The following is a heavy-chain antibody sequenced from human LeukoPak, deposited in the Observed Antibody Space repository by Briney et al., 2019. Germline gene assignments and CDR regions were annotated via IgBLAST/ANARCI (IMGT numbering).Heavy chain of an antibody. J-gene: IGHJ4*02. CDR1: GFTFSSYS. CDR3: ARSRDGYNPKYFDY. CDR2: ISSSSSYI. V-gene: IGHV3-21*01. Sequence: GSLRLSCAASGFTFSSYSMNWVRQAPGEGLGWVSSISSSSSYIYYADSVKGRFTISRDNAKNSLYLQMNSLRAEDTAVYYCARSRDGYNPKYFDYWGQGTLVTVSS. D-gene: IGHD5-24*01.